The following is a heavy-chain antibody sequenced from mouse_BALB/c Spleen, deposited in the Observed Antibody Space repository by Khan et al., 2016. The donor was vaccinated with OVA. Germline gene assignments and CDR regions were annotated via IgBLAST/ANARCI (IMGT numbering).Heavy chain of an antibody. CDR2: INTHSGVP. Sequence: QIQLVQSGPELKKPGETVRISCKASGYTFTTAGIQWVQKMPGKGLKWIGWINTHSGVPKYAEDFKGRFAFSLEISVNTAYLQLTNLKTEDTATSFCASGGAAYYGNDGGAMEYWGQGTSVTVSS. D-gene: IGHD2-9*01. V-gene: IGHV9-4*02. CDR1: GYTFTTAG. J-gene: IGHJ4*01. CDR3: ASGGAAYYGNDGGAMEY.